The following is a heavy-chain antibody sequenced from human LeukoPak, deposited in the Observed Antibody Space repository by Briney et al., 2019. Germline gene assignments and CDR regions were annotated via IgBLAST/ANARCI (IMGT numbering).Heavy chain of an antibody. Sequence: AGGSLRLSCAASGFTFSSYWMSWVRQALGKGLEWVANIKQDGSEKYYVDSVKSRFTISRDNAKNSLYLQMNSLRAEDTAVYYCARGIAAAGRNWFDPWGQGTLVTVSS. J-gene: IGHJ5*02. V-gene: IGHV3-7*03. CDR2: IKQDGSEK. D-gene: IGHD6-13*01. CDR1: GFTFSSYW. CDR3: ARGIAAAGRNWFDP.